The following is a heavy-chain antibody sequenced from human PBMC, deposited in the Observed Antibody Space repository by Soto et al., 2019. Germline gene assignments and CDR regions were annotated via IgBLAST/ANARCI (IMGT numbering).Heavy chain of an antibody. Sequence: GESLKISCAASGFTFNSYAMTWVRQAPGKGLEWVSSISGSGDVTFYAASVKGRFTISRDNSKITFFLQLNSLRAEDTGVYYCAKYRSTSSGAEGFDFWGQGALVTVSS. CDR3: AKYRSTSSGAEGFDF. J-gene: IGHJ4*02. CDR1: GFTFNSYA. D-gene: IGHD6-6*01. V-gene: IGHV3-23*01. CDR2: ISGSGDVT.